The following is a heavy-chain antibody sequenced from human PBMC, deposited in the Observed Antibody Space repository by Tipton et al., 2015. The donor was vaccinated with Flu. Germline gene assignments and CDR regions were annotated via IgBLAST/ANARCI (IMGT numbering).Heavy chain of an antibody. V-gene: IGHV4-34*01. J-gene: IGHJ3*02. D-gene: IGHD5-18*01. CDR3: ARRPPYSYGSREEAFDI. CDR1: GGSFSGYY. Sequence: TLSLTCAVYGGSFSGYYWSWIRQPPGKGLEWIGEINHSGSTNYNPSLKSRVTISVDTSKDQFSLKLSSVTAADTAVYYCARRPPYSYGSREEAFDIWGQGTMVTVSS. CDR2: INHSGST.